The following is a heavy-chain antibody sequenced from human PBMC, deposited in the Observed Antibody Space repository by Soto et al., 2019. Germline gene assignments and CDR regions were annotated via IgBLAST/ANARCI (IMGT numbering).Heavy chain of an antibody. V-gene: IGHV1-18*04. Sequence: ASVKVSCTASGYIFTSYYLHWVRQAPGQGLEWMGWISPYTGNTHSATKIQGRLTMTTDTSTSTAYMDLGSLTSDDTAVYYCVMVDNYVTPTPQDVWGQGTTVTVSS. CDR3: VMVDNYVTPTPQDV. CDR1: GYIFTSYY. CDR2: ISPYTGNT. J-gene: IGHJ6*02. D-gene: IGHD3-16*01.